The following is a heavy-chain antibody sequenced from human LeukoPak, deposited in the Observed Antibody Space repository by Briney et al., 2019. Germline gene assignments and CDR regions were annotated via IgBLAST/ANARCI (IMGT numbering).Heavy chain of an antibody. CDR1: GFGVSSND. CDR3: LRQGPGNPPR. CDR2: IYAGGGSGA. Sequence: PGGSLRLSYAASGFGVSSNDMSWVRQAPGKGLEWVSLIYAGGGSGAYYADSVRGRFTGSRHDSKNTLDLQMNSLRVDDTAMYYCLRQGPGNPPRWGQGTLVTVSS. V-gene: IGHV3-53*04. J-gene: IGHJ4*02. D-gene: IGHD1-14*01.